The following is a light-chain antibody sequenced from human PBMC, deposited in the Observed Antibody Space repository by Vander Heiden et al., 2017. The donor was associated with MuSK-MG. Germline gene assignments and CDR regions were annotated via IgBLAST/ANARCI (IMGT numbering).Light chain of an antibody. CDR2: GAS. CDR1: QSVSSSY. Sequence: EIVLTQSPGTLSLSPGERATLSCRASQSVSSSYLAWYQQKPGQAPRLLIYGASSRATGIPDRFGGSGYGTDFTLTISRREPEDFAVYYCQQNGSSPPYTFGQGTKLEI. CDR3: QQNGSSPPYT. J-gene: IGKJ2*01. V-gene: IGKV3-20*01.